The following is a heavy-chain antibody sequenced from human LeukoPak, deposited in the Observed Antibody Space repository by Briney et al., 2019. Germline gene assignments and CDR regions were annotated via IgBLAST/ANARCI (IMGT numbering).Heavy chain of an antibody. V-gene: IGHV1-69*04. CDR3: ARVGIVATMPDDY. Sequence: ASVTVSCKASGGTFSSYAISWVRQAPGQGLEWMGRIIPILGIANYAQKFQGRVTITADKSTSTAYMELSSLRSEDTAVYYCARVGIVATMPDDYWGQGTLVTVSS. D-gene: IGHD5-12*01. J-gene: IGHJ4*02. CDR2: IIPILGIA. CDR1: GGTFSSYA.